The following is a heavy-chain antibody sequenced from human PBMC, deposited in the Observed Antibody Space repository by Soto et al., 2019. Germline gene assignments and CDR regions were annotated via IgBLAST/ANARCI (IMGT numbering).Heavy chain of an antibody. CDR3: ARELWMWSSSSSSAFDI. J-gene: IGHJ3*02. CDR2: ISAYNGNT. D-gene: IGHD6-6*01. V-gene: IGHV1-18*01. CDR1: GYTFTRYG. Sequence: ASVKVSCKASGYTFTRYGISWVRQAPGQGLEWMGWISAYNGNTNYAQKLQGRVTMTTDTSTSTAYMELRSLRSDDTAVYYCARELWMWSSSSSSAFDIWGQGTMVTVSS.